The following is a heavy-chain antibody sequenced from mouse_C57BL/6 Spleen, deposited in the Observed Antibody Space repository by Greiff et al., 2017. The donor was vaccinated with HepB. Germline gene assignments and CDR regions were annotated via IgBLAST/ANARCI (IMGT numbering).Heavy chain of an antibody. D-gene: IGHD2-4*01. Sequence: VQLQQSGPELVKPGASVKISCKASGYTFTDYYMNWVKQSHGKSLEWIGDINPNNGGTSYNQKFKGKATLTVDKSSSTAYMELRSLTSEDSAVYYYARRGAIYYDYDEGAWFAYWGQGTLVTVSA. V-gene: IGHV1-26*01. CDR1: GYTFTDYY. J-gene: IGHJ3*01. CDR3: ARRGAIYYDYDEGAWFAY. CDR2: INPNNGGT.